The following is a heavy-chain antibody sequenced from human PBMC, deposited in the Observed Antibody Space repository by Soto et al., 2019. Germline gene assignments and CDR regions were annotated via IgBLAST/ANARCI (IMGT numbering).Heavy chain of an antibody. Sequence: ASVKVSCKASGYTFTGYYMHWGRQAAGQGLEWMGWINPNSGGTNYAQKFQGWVTMTRDTSISTAYMELSRLRSDDTAVYYCARGVSPAAGFDYWGQGTLVTVSS. V-gene: IGHV1-2*04. CDR3: ARGVSPAAGFDY. J-gene: IGHJ4*02. D-gene: IGHD6-13*01. CDR1: GYTFTGYY. CDR2: INPNSGGT.